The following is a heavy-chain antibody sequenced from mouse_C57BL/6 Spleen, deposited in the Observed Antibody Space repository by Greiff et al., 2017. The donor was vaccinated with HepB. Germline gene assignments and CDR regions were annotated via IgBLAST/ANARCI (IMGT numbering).Heavy chain of an antibody. Sequence: EVKLMESGGGLVQPGGSLKLSCAASGFTFSDYYMYWVRQTPEKRLEWVAYISNGGGSTYYPDTVKGRFTISRDNAKNTLYLQMSRLKSEDTAMYYCARHEGYWFAYWGQGTLVTVSA. V-gene: IGHV5-12*01. J-gene: IGHJ3*01. CDR1: GFTFSDYY. CDR3: ARHEGYWFAY. CDR2: ISNGGGST. D-gene: IGHD2-3*01.